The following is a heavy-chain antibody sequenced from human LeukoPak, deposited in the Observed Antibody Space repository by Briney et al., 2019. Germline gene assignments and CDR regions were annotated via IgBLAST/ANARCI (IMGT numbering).Heavy chain of an antibody. CDR2: IKQDGSEK. Sequence: PGGSLRLSCAASGFPFSSYWMSWVRPAPGKGLEWVANIKQDGSEKYYVDSVKGRFTISRDNAKNSLYLQMNSLRAEDTAVYYCASYYYDANFDYWGQGTLVTVSS. CDR1: GFPFSSYW. CDR3: ASYYYDANFDY. D-gene: IGHD3-22*01. J-gene: IGHJ4*02. V-gene: IGHV3-7*01.